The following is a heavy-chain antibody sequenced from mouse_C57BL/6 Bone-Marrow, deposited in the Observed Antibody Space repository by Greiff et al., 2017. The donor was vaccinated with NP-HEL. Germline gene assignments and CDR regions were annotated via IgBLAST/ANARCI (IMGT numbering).Heavy chain of an antibody. CDR3: ARNPNDAMDY. V-gene: IGHV2-6*01. J-gene: IGHJ4*01. Sequence: VKLQESGPGLVAPSQSLSITCTVSGFSLTSYGVDWVRQSPGKGLEWLGVIWGVGSTNYNSAPKSRLSISKDNSKSQVFLKMNSLRTDDTAMYYCARNPNDAMDYWGQGTSVTVSS. CDR1: GFSLTSYG. CDR2: IWGVGST.